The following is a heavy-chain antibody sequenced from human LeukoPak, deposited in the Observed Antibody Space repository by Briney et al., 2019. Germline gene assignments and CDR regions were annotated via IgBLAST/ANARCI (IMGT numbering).Heavy chain of an antibody. D-gene: IGHD3-10*01. J-gene: IGHJ3*02. Sequence: ASVNVSCTASGYTFDTYGISWVRQAPGQGLEWMGWTSGYNGHTKYAQKFHDRVTLTSDTSTSTAYMEMRSLRSDGTAVYYCARIQSAGTSDAFDIWGQGTMLTVS. CDR3: ARIQSAGTSDAFDI. CDR1: GYTFDTYG. V-gene: IGHV1-18*01. CDR2: TSGYNGHT.